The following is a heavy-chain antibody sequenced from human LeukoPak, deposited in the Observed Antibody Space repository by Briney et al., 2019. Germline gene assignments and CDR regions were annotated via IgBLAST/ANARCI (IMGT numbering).Heavy chain of an antibody. Sequence: GGSLGLSCAPSGFTFSSYWMSWVRQAPGKGLEWVANIKQDGSEKYYVDSVKGRFTISRDNAKNSLYLQMNSLRADDTAVYYCARKAYGLDVWGKGTTVTVSS. CDR3: ARKAYGLDV. V-gene: IGHV3-7*03. CDR2: IKQDGSEK. CDR1: GFTFSSYW. J-gene: IGHJ6*04.